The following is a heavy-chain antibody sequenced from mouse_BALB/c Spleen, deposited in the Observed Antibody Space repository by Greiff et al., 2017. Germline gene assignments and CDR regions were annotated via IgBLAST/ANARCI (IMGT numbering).Heavy chain of an antibody. Sequence: EVQLVESGGDLVKPGGSLKLSCAASGFTFSSYGMSWVRQTPDKRLEWVATISSGGSYTYYPDSVKGRFTISRDNAKNTLYLQMSSLKSEDTAMYYCARGNDYDYGWFAYWGQGTLVTVSA. CDR3: ARGNDYDYGWFAY. D-gene: IGHD2-4*01. V-gene: IGHV5-6*01. CDR1: GFTFSSYG. CDR2: ISSGGSYT. J-gene: IGHJ3*01.